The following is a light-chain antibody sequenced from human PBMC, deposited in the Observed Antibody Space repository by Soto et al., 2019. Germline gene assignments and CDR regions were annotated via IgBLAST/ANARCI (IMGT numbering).Light chain of an antibody. CDR3: FSYAGYYTLL. Sequence: QSALTQPRSVSGSPGQSVTISCTGTDSDIGTYNYVSWYQQHPGKAPKLMIYDVTKRPSGVPVRFSGSKSGNTASLTISGLQAEDEADYYCFSYAGYYTLLFGGGTKLTVL. J-gene: IGLJ2*01. V-gene: IGLV2-11*01. CDR1: DSDIGTYNY. CDR2: DVT.